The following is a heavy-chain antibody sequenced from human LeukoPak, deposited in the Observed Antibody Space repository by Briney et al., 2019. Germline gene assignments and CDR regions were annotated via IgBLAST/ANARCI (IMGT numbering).Heavy chain of an antibody. D-gene: IGHD1-26*01. Sequence: PGRSLRLSCAASGFTFSSYGMHWVRQAPGKGLEWVAVIWYDGSNKYYADSVKGRFTISRDNSKNTLYLQMNSLRAEDTAVYYCARARGWEPNYYYYYMDVWGKGTTVTVSS. J-gene: IGHJ6*03. CDR3: ARARGWEPNYYYYYMDV. CDR2: IWYDGSNK. CDR1: GFTFSSYG. V-gene: IGHV3-33*01.